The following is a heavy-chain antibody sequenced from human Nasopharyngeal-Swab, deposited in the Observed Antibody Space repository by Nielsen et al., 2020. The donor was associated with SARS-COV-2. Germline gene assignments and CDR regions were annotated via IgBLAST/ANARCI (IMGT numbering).Heavy chain of an antibody. CDR2: INPNSGGT. CDR3: ARSDQQFLFY. D-gene: IGHD2-2*01. J-gene: IGHJ4*02. Sequence: WVRQAPGQGLEWMGRINPNSGGTNYAQRFQGRVTMTRDTSISIAYMELSRLRSDDTAVYYCARSDQQFLFYWGQGTLVTVSS. V-gene: IGHV1-2*06.